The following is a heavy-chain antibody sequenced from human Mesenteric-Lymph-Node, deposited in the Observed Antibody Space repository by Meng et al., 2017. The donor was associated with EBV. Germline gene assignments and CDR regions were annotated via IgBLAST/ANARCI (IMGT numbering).Heavy chain of an antibody. CDR1: GGSFSGYY. J-gene: IGHJ4*02. D-gene: IGHD2-15*01. CDR3: ARAYCSGGSCYPGGDYFDD. CDR2: INHSGST. Sequence: QVQLQQWGAGLLKPSXXLSLTXXAYGGSFSGYYWSWTRQPPGKGLEWIGEINHSGSTNYNPSLKSRVTISVDTSKNQFSLKLSSVTAADTAVYYCARAYCSGGSCYPGGDYFDDWGQGTLVTVSS. V-gene: IGHV4-34*01.